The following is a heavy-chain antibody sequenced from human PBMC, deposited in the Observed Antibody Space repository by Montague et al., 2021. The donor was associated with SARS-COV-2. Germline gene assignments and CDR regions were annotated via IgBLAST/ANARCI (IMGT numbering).Heavy chain of an antibody. CDR3: TRDTSRSVGAFDI. J-gene: IGHJ3*02. V-gene: IGHV3-66*01. CDR2: TYFGGTT. Sequence: SLRLSCAASGFSVTDNYMHWVRQPPGKAPEWLSVTYFGGTTKSADSVKGRFTVSRDDSKNTLELQMNNLRTEDTAVFYCTRDTSRSVGAFDIWGQGTMVTVSS. D-gene: IGHD3-16*01. CDR1: GFSVTDNY.